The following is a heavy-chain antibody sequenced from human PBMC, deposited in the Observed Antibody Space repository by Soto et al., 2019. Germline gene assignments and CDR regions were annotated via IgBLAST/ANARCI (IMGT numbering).Heavy chain of an antibody. J-gene: IGHJ4*02. D-gene: IGHD4-17*01. CDR1: GFTFSSYA. V-gene: IGHV3-23*01. CDR3: AKIYGDYVGRTNHFDY. Sequence: GGSLRLSCAASGFTFSSYAMSWVRQAPGKGLEWVSAISGSGGSTYYADSVKGRFTISRDNSKNTLYLQMNSLRAEDTAVYYCAKIYGDYVGRTNHFDYWGQGTLVTVSS. CDR2: ISGSGGST.